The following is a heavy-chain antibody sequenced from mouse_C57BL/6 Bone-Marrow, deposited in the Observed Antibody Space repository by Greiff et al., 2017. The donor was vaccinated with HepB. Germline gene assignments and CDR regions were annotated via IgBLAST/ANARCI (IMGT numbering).Heavy chain of an antibody. V-gene: IGHV1-69*01. CDR2: IDPSDSYT. J-gene: IGHJ4*01. D-gene: IGHD2-5*01. CDR1: GYTFTSYW. CDR3: ARLAYYSNYDAMDY. Sequence: VQLQQPGAELVMPGASVKLSCKASGYTFTSYWMHWVKQRPGQGLEWIGEIDPSDSYTNYNQKFKGKSTLTVDKSSSTAYMQLSSLTSEDSAVYYCARLAYYSNYDAMDYWGQGTSVTVSS.